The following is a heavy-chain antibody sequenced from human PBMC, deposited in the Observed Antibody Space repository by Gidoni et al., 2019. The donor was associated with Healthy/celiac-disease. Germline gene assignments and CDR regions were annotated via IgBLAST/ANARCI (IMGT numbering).Heavy chain of an antibody. CDR2: ISYDGSNK. CDR3: ANVRERLWYYGMDV. CDR1: GFTFSSYG. D-gene: IGHD1-1*01. J-gene: IGHJ6*02. V-gene: IGHV3-30*18. Sequence: QVQLVESGGGVVQPGRSLRLSCAASGFTFSSYGMHWVRQAPGKGLAWVAVISYDGSNKYYADSVKGRFTISRDNSKNTLYLQMNSLRAEDTAVYYCANVRERLWYYGMDVWGQGTTVTVSS.